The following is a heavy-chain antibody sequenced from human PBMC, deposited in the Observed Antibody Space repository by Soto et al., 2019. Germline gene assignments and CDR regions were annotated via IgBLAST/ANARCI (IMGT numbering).Heavy chain of an antibody. CDR1: GFTFTSSA. D-gene: IGHD2-2*01. Sequence: SVKVSCKASGFTFTSSAVQWVRQARGQRLEWIGWIVVGSGNTNYAQKFQERVTITRDMSTSTAYMELSSLRSEDTAVYYCAADPQYFVLVPAAIYEHYYYGMDVWSQGTTVTVSS. V-gene: IGHV1-58*01. J-gene: IGHJ6*02. CDR2: IVVGSGNT. CDR3: AADPQYFVLVPAAIYEHYYYGMDV.